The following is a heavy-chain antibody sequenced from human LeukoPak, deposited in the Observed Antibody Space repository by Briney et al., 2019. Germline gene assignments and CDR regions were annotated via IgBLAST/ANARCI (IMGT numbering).Heavy chain of an antibody. CDR2: INHSGST. J-gene: IGHJ4*02. Sequence: SETLSLTCAVYGGSFSGYYWSWIRQPPGKGLEWIGEINHSGSTNYNPSLKSRVTISVDTSKNQFSLKLSSVTAADTAVYYCARGLGYWGQGTLVTVSS. CDR3: ARGLGY. CDR1: GGSFSGYY. V-gene: IGHV4-34*01.